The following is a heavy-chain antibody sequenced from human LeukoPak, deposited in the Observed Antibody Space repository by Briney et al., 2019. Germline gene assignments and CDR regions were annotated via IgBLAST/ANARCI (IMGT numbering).Heavy chain of an antibody. CDR1: GFTFSSYW. CDR3: ASSGGIVVPSSRNWFDP. D-gene: IGHD3-22*01. CDR2: IKQDGSEK. J-gene: IGHJ5*02. V-gene: IGHV3-7*01. Sequence: GGSLRLSCAASGFTFSSYWMSWVRQAPGKGLEWVANIKQDGSEKYYVDSVKGRFTISRDNAKNSLYLQMNSLRAEDTAVYYCASSGGIVVPSSRNWFDPWGQGTLVTVSS.